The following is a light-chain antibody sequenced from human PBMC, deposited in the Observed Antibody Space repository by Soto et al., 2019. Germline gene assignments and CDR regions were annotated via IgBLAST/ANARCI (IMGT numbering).Light chain of an antibody. J-gene: IGLJ1*01. V-gene: IGLV2-14*03. Sequence: QSALTQPASVSGSPGQSITISCTGTSSDVGGYNYVSWYQQHPGKAPKLMIYGVNNRPSGVSNRFSGSKSGNTASLTISGLQTEDDADYYCSSYTSISTCVFGTGTKVTVL. CDR1: SSDVGGYNY. CDR3: SSYTSISTCV. CDR2: GVN.